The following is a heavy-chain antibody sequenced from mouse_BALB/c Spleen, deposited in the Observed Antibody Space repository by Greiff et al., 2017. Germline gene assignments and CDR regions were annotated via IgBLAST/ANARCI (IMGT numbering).Heavy chain of an antibody. D-gene: IGHD1-1*01. Sequence: VHVKQSGPELVKPGASVKISCKASGYSFTGYFMNWVMQSHGKSLEWIGRINPYNGDTFYNQKFEGKATLTVDKSSSTAHMELRSLASEDSAVYYCARDYYGSSPYYFDYWGQGTTLTVSS. V-gene: IGHV1-20*02. CDR3: ARDYYGSSPYYFDY. CDR2: INPYNGDT. J-gene: IGHJ2*01. CDR1: GYSFTGYF.